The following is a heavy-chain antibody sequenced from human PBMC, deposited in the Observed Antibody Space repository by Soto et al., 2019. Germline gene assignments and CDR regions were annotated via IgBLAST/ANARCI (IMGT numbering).Heavy chain of an antibody. J-gene: IGHJ4*02. CDR3: ARVFRWSSSSWGFDY. V-gene: IGHV1-18*01. D-gene: IGHD6-6*01. CDR1: GYTFSSFG. CDR2: ISAYNAHT. Sequence: WASVKVSCKASGYTFSSFGITWVRQAPGQGLEWMGWISAYNAHTNYGQKFQDRVSMTTDTSTNTAYLEVRSLRSDDTAFYFCARVFRWSSSSWGFDYWGQGTLVTVSS.